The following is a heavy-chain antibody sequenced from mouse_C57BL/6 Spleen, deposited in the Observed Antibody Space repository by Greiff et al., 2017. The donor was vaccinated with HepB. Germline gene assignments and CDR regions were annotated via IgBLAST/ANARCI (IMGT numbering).Heavy chain of an antibody. CDR1: GYTFTGYW. CDR2: ILPGSGST. Sequence: LMEPGASVKLSCKATGYTFTGYWIEWVKQRPGHGLEWIGEILPGSGSTNYNEKFKGKATFTADTSSNTAYMQLSSLTTEDSAIYYCARSPYYYGSSYVYFDYWGQGTTLTVSS. J-gene: IGHJ2*01. D-gene: IGHD1-1*01. CDR3: ARSPYYYGSSYVYFDY. V-gene: IGHV1-9*01.